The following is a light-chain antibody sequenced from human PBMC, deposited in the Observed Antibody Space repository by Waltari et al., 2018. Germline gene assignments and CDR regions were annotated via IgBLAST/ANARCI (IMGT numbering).Light chain of an antibody. CDR3: QQGNSYPVT. CDR1: QGISRC. V-gene: IGKV1-5*03. Sequence: IQLSQSPSSLSASVGDRVTITYRASQGISRCFNWYQQKPGKAPKVLIYKTNSLESGVPSRFSGSGSGTEFTLIISSLQPEDFATYYCQQGNSYPVTFGGGTRVEIK. J-gene: IGKJ4*01. CDR2: KTN.